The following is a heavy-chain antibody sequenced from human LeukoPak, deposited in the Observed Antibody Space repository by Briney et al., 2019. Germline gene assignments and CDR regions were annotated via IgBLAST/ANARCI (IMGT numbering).Heavy chain of an antibody. CDR2: ISSNGGST. CDR1: GFTFSSYA. CDR3: ARAKEDYDFWSGYYGPIGY. D-gene: IGHD3-3*01. V-gene: IGHV3-64*01. Sequence: PGGSLRLSCAASGFTFSSYAMHWVRQAPGKGLEYVSAISSNGGSTYYANSVKGRFTISRDNSKNTLYLQMGSLRAEDMAVYYCARAKEDYDFWSGYYGPIGYWGQGTLVTVSS. J-gene: IGHJ4*02.